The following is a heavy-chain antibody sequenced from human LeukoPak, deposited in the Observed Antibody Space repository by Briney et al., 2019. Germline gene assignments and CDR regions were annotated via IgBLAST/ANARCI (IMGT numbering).Heavy chain of an antibody. Sequence: SETLSLTCTVSGGSISSSSYYWGWICQPPGKGLEWIGSIYYSGSTYYNPSLKSRVTISVDTSKNQFSLKLSSVTAADTAVYYCARHDLLRFLEWPNPNWFDPWGQGTLVTVSS. CDR3: ARHDLLRFLEWPNPNWFDP. D-gene: IGHD3-3*01. CDR2: IYYSGST. V-gene: IGHV4-39*01. J-gene: IGHJ5*02. CDR1: GGSISSSSYY.